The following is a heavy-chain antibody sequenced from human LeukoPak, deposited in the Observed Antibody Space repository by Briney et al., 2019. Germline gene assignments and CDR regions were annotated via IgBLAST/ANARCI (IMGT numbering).Heavy chain of an antibody. CDR1: GYTFTRHW. J-gene: IGHJ4*02. Sequence: GESLKISCRGLGYTFTRHWIGWVRQMPGKGLEWMGIIYPGDSDTRYNSSFQGQVIISADKSSNTAYLQWNSLKASDTAIYYCARTVATTLWAFDFWGQGTLVTVSS. CDR2: IYPGDSDT. D-gene: IGHD3/OR15-3a*01. CDR3: ARTVATTLWAFDF. V-gene: IGHV5-51*01.